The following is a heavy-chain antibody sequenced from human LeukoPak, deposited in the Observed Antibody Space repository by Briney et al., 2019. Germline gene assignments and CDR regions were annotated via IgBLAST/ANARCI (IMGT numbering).Heavy chain of an antibody. CDR3: AKGGIHRGYYYYYMDV. V-gene: IGHV3-9*01. CDR1: GFTFDDYA. D-gene: IGHD6-13*01. CDR2: ISWNSGSI. Sequence: GRSLRLSCAASGFTFDDYAMHWVRQAPGKGLEWVSGISWNSGSIGYADSVKGRFTISRDNAKNFLYLQMNSLRAEDTALYYCAKGGIHRGYYYYYMDVWGKGTTVTISS. J-gene: IGHJ6*03.